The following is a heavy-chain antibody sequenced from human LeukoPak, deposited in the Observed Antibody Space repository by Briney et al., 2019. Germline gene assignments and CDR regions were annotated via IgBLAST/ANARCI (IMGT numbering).Heavy chain of an antibody. Sequence: ASVKVSCKASGYTFTSYGISWVQQAPGQGLEWMGWISAYNGNTNYAQKLQGRVTMTTDTSTSTAYMELRSLRSDDTAVYYCARDPPRSSGWYWDDYYYYYGMDVWGQGTTVTVSS. D-gene: IGHD6-19*01. CDR3: ARDPPRSSGWYWDDYYYYYGMDV. J-gene: IGHJ6*02. CDR1: GYTFTSYG. V-gene: IGHV1-18*01. CDR2: ISAYNGNT.